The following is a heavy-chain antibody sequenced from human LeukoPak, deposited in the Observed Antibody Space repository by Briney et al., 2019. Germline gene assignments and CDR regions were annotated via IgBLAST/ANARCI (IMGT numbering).Heavy chain of an antibody. D-gene: IGHD3-10*01. J-gene: IGHJ4*02. Sequence: GGSLRLSCAASGFTVSSNYMSWVRQAPGKGLEWVSVIYSGGSTYYADSVKGRFTISRDNSKNTLYLQMNSLRAEDTAVYYCAREVWGSGSHFDYRGQGTLVTVPS. V-gene: IGHV3-66*01. CDR1: GFTVSSNY. CDR2: IYSGGST. CDR3: AREVWGSGSHFDY.